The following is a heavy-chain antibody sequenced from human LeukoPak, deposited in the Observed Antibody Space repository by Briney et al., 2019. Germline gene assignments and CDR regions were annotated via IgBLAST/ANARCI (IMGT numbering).Heavy chain of an antibody. CDR2: ISGSGGST. Sequence: GGSLSLSCAASGFTFSSYAMSWVRQAPGKGLEWVSAISGSGGSTYYADSVKGRFTISRDNSKNTLYLQMNSLRAEDTAVYYCAKMGRKRNDVYAFDIWGQGTMVTVSS. V-gene: IGHV3-23*01. CDR3: AKMGRKRNDVYAFDI. CDR1: GFTFSSYA. J-gene: IGHJ3*02. D-gene: IGHD1-1*01.